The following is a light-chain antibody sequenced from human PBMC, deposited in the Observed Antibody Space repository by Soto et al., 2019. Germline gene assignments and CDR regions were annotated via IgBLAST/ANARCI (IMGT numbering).Light chain of an antibody. J-gene: IGKJ1*01. CDR3: QYCDDYSWT. CDR1: QSITDW. Sequence: DIQMTQSPSTLSASVGDRVTITCRASQSITDWLAWYQQKPGKAPKFLIYKASNLEGGVPSRFSGSGSGTEFPLTISSVQPDDFATYYCQYCDDYSWTFGQGTKVEIK. V-gene: IGKV1-5*03. CDR2: KAS.